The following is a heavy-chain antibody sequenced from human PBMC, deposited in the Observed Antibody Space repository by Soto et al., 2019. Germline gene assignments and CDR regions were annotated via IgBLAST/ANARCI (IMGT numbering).Heavy chain of an antibody. D-gene: IGHD3-3*01. V-gene: IGHV3-7*05. CDR2: INQDGSEK. Sequence: EVQLVESGGGLVQPGGSLRLSCAASGFTFSRYWMSWVRRAPGKGLEWVANINQDGSEKYYVDSVKGRFTISRDNAKSSLYLQMNSLRAEDTAVYYCARVWSGSYSMDVWVQGTTVTVSS. J-gene: IGHJ6*02. CDR3: ARVWSGSYSMDV. CDR1: GFTFSRYW.